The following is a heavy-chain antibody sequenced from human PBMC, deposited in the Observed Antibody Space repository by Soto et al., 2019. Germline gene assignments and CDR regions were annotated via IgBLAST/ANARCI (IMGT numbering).Heavy chain of an antibody. D-gene: IGHD6-19*01. CDR2: ISSSSSYI. Sequence: GGSLRLSCAASGFTFSSYSMNWVRQAPGKGLEWVSSISSSSSYIYYADSVKGRFTISRDNAKNSLYLQMNSLRAEDTAVYYCARDIVAVAGTVPSHWGQGTLVTVSS. CDR3: ARDIVAVAGTVPSH. CDR1: GFTFSSYS. J-gene: IGHJ4*02. V-gene: IGHV3-21*01.